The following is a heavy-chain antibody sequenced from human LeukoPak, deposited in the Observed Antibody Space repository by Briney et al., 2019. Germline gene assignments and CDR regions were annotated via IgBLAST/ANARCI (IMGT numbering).Heavy chain of an antibody. D-gene: IGHD5-18*01. CDR3: TTRQGDGGTAMVGAFDI. J-gene: IGHJ3*02. V-gene: IGHV3-15*01. CDR2: IKSKTDGGTT. Sequence: PGGSLRLSCAASGFTFSNAWMSWVRQAPGKGLEWDGRIKSKTDGGTTDYAAPVKGRFTISRDDSKNTLYLQMNSLKTEDTAVYYCTTRQGDGGTAMVGAFDIWGQGTMVTVSS. CDR1: GFTFSNAW.